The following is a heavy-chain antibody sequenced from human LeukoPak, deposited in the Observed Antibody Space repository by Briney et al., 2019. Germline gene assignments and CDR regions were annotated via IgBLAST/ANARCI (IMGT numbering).Heavy chain of an antibody. CDR3: ARARDGYNFYYFDY. D-gene: IGHD5-12*01. CDR2: INPNSGGT. V-gene: IGHV1-2*02. J-gene: IGHJ4*02. CDR1: GHTFTGYY. Sequence: ASVKVYCKASGHTFTGYYMHWVRQAPGQGLEWMGWINPNSGGTNYAQKFQGRVTMTRDTSISTAYMELTWLRSDDTAVYYCARARDGYNFYYFDYWGQGTLVTVSS.